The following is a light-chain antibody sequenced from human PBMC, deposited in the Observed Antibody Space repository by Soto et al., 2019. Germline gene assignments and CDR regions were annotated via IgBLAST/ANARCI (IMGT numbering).Light chain of an antibody. CDR1: SSDVGGYNY. CDR2: EVS. CDR3: SSYAGSNTVV. Sequence: QSALTQPPSASGSSGESVTISCTGTSSDVGGYNYVSWYQQHPVQAPKLMIYEVSKRPSGVPDRFSGSKSGNTASLTVSGLQAEDEADYYCSSYAGSNTVVFGGGIKLTVL. J-gene: IGLJ2*01. V-gene: IGLV2-8*01.